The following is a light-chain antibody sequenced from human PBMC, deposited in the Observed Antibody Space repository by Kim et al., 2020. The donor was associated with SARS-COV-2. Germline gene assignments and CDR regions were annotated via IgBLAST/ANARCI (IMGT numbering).Light chain of an antibody. CDR2: GAS. Sequence: EIVLTQSPGTLSLSVGERATLSCRASQSVINNYLAWYQQKVGQPPRLLIYGASTRTTGIPDRFSGSGSGTDFTLTISTLEPEDFAVYYCQHYGASLRTFGQGTKVDIK. CDR1: QSVINNY. J-gene: IGKJ1*01. V-gene: IGKV3-20*01. CDR3: QHYGASLRT.